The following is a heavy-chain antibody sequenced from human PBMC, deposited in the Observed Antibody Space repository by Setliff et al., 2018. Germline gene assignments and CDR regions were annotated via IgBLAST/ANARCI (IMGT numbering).Heavy chain of an antibody. CDR1: GYTFTTYD. J-gene: IGHJ6*03. CDR3: VREGVDSRSSTDYRYYMDV. Sequence: ASVKVSCKASGYTFTTYDIIWVRQATGQGLEWMGWMNPNSGKAAYAQKFQGRVTMTTDTPTSTAFMQLSSLRSEDTAVYYCVREGVDSRSSTDYRYYMDVWGKGTTVTVSS. D-gene: IGHD3-22*01. CDR2: MNPNSGKA. V-gene: IGHV1-8*02.